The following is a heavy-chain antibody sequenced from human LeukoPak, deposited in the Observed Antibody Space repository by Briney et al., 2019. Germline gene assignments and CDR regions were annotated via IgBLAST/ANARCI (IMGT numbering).Heavy chain of an antibody. J-gene: IGHJ3*02. CDR2: VSNSGI. Sequence: GGSLRLSCATSGFTFTNYGINWVRQAPGKGLEWLSYVSNSGILYADSVKGRFTISRDNARNSLYLQMNSLRTEDTAVYHCAIIGCYRGVCDFDIWGQGTMVTVSS. D-gene: IGHD2-21*01. CDR1: GFTFTNYG. V-gene: IGHV3-48*01. CDR3: AIIGCYRGVCDFDI.